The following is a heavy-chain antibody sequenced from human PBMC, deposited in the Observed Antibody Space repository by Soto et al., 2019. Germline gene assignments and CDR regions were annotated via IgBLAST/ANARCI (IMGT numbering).Heavy chain of an antibody. J-gene: IGHJ4*02. D-gene: IGHD2-2*01. Sequence: SETLSLTCAVYGGSFSGYYWSWIRQPPGKGLEWIGEINHSGSTNYNPSLKSRVTISVDTSKNQFSLKLSSVTAADTAVYYCARSPAGYCSSNSCYFMVRGVRYFDYWGQGTQVTVYS. CDR1: GGSFSGYY. V-gene: IGHV4-34*01. CDR3: ARSPAGYCSSNSCYFMVRGVRYFDY. CDR2: INHSGST.